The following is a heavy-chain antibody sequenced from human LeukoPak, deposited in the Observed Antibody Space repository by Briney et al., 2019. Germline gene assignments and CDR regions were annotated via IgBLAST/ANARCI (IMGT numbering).Heavy chain of an antibody. CDR3: ARDLSRELNAFDI. Sequence: ASVKVSCKASGGTFSSYAISWVRQAPGQGLEWMGWISAYNGNTNYAQKLQGRVTMTTDTSTSTAYMELRSLRSDDTAVYYCARDLSRELNAFDIWGQGTMVTVSS. CDR2: ISAYNGNT. D-gene: IGHD3-10*01. V-gene: IGHV1-18*01. CDR1: GGTFSSYA. J-gene: IGHJ3*02.